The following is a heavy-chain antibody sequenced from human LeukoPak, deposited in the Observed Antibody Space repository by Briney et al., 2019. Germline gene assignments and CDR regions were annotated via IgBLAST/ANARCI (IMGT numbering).Heavy chain of an antibody. D-gene: IGHD3-9*01. CDR2: IYYSGST. J-gene: IGHJ3*02. V-gene: IGHV4-39*01. CDR3: ARQAVRYFDWLLGDAFDI. CDR1: GGSISSSSYY. Sequence: SETLSLTCTVSGGSISSSSYYWGWIRQPPGKGLEWIGSIYYSGSTYYNPPLKSRVTISVDTSKNQFSLKLSSVTAADTAVYYCARQAVRYFDWLLGDAFDIWGQGTMVTVSS.